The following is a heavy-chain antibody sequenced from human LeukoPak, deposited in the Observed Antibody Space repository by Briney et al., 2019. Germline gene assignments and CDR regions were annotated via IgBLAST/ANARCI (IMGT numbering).Heavy chain of an antibody. D-gene: IGHD6-6*01. CDR2: ISSSSSYI. CDR3: ARDPHSSSADAFDI. CDR1: GFTFSSYE. J-gene: IGHJ3*02. Sequence: GGSLRLSCAASGFTFSSYEMNWVRQAPGKGLEWVSSISSSSSYIYYADSVKGRFTISRDNAKNSLYLQMNSLRAEDTAVYYCARDPHSSSADAFDIWGQGTMVTVSS. V-gene: IGHV3-21*01.